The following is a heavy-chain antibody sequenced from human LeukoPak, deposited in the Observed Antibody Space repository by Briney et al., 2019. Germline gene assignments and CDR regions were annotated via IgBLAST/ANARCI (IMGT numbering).Heavy chain of an antibody. CDR3: AKDGVHSGYYWDYYYYGMDV. D-gene: IGHD3-22*01. V-gene: IGHV3-23*01. CDR2: ISGSGGST. J-gene: IGHJ6*02. Sequence: PGGSLRLSCAASGFTFSSYAMSWVRQAPGKGLEWVSAISGSGGSTYYADSVKGRFTISRDNSKNTLYLQMSSLRAEDTAVYYCAKDGVHSGYYWDYYYYGMDVWGQGTTVTVSS. CDR1: GFTFSSYA.